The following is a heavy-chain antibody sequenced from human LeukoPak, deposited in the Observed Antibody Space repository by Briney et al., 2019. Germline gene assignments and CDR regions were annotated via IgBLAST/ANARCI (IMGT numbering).Heavy chain of an antibody. CDR2: IYSGGST. D-gene: IGHD6-19*01. V-gene: IGHV3-53*05. Sequence: GGSLRLSCAASGFTVSSNYMSWVRQAPGKGLEWVSVIYSGGSTYYADSVKGRFTISRDNSKNTLYLQMNSLRAEDTAVYYCARGGSTYSSGWYGGWGQGTLVTVSS. CDR3: ARGGSTYSSGWYGG. CDR1: GFTVSSNY. J-gene: IGHJ4*02.